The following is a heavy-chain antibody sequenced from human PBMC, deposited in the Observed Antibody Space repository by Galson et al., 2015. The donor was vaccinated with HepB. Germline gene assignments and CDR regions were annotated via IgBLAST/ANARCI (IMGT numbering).Heavy chain of an antibody. J-gene: IGHJ4*02. CDR2: ITPMVGRG. V-gene: IGHV1-69*08. CDR3: ARDLAAAADY. CDR1: GGTFSSYT. D-gene: IGHD6-13*01. Sequence: SVKVSCKASGGTFSSYTVSWLRQAPGQGLEWMGKITPMVGRGSYAQKFQGRVTITADKSSTITYMELSSLSTEDTAVYYCARDLAAAADYWGQGTLVTVSS.